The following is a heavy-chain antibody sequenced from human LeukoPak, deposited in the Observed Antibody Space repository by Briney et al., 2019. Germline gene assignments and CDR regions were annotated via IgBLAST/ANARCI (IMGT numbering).Heavy chain of an antibody. D-gene: IGHD3-22*01. CDR2: IRSKAYGGTT. J-gene: IGHJ3*02. Sequence: GGSLRLSCTASGFTFGDYAMSWFRQAPGKGLEWVGFIRSKAYGGTTEYAASVKGRFTISRDDSKSIAYLQMNSLKTEDTAVYYCTTYDSSGYYYGAFDIWGQGTMVTVFS. V-gene: IGHV3-49*03. CDR3: TTYDSSGYYYGAFDI. CDR1: GFTFGDYA.